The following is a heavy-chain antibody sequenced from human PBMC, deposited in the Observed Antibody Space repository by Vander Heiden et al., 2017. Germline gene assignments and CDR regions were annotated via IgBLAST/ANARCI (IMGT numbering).Heavy chain of an antibody. D-gene: IGHD3-22*01. CDR1: GFTLRSYW. J-gene: IGHJ4*02. CDR3: ARVLFYDDDY. V-gene: IGHV3-74*01. CDR2: INSDGSTT. Sequence: EVQLVESGGGLVQPGGSLRLSCAASGFTLRSYWMHWVRQAPGKGLVWVSRINSDGSTTDYADSVKGRFTISRDNAKNTLYLQMNSLRVEDTAVYYCARVLFYDDDYWGQGTLVTVSS.